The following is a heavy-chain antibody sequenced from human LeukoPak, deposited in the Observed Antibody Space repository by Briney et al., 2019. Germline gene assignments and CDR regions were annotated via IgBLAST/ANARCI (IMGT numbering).Heavy chain of an antibody. CDR2: ISYDGTNK. D-gene: IGHD4-11*01. CDR1: GFTFSTYA. Sequence: GGSLRLSCAASGFTFSTYAIHWVRQAPGKGLEWVAVISYDGTNKNYADSVKGRFTISRDNSKNTLYLQLNSLRAEDTAVYYCARDRTPNWSAYSNPTFWGQGTLATVSS. V-gene: IGHV3-30*07. J-gene: IGHJ4*02. CDR3: ARDRTPNWSAYSNPTF.